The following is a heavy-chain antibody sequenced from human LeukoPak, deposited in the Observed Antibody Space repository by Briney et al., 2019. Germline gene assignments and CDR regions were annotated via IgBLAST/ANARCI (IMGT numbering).Heavy chain of an antibody. D-gene: IGHD6-13*01. V-gene: IGHV3-15*01. CDR3: ATGSHYFGA. CDR2: IKKNSDGGTT. J-gene: IGHJ4*02. CDR1: GFSFTNAW. Sequence: PGGSPRLSCAATGFSFTNAWMSWVRQAPGKGLEWIGRIKKNSDGGTTDYAAPVKGRFTISRDDSKDTLYLQMNSLKPEDTALYFCATGSHYFGAWGRGTLVTVSS.